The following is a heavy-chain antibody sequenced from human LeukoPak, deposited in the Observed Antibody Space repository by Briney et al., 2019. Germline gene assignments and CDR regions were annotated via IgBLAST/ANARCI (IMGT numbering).Heavy chain of an antibody. CDR3: AKSGVSVPAAIIGYWYFDL. CDR2: ISGSGGST. V-gene: IGHV3-23*01. Sequence: GGSLRLSCAASGFTFSSYAMSWVRQAPGKGLEWVSAISGSGGSTYYADFVKGRFTISRDNSKNTLYLQMNSLRAEDTAVYYCAKSGVSVPAAIIGYWYFDLWGRGTLVTVSS. D-gene: IGHD2-2*01. J-gene: IGHJ2*01. CDR1: GFTFSSYA.